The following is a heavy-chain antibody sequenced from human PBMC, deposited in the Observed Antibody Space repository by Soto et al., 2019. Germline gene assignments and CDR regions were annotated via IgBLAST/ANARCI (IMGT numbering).Heavy chain of an antibody. Sequence: QVQLVESGGGVVQPGRSLRLSCAASGFTFSSYGMHWVRQAPGKGLEWVAVISYDGSNKYYADSVKGRFPISRDNSKNTLYLQMNSLRAQDTAVYYCAKDYAGARGYSFPDYWGQGPQVTVSS. D-gene: IGHD5-18*01. J-gene: IGHJ4*02. V-gene: IGHV3-30*18. CDR3: AKDYAGARGYSFPDY. CDR1: GFTFSSYG. CDR2: ISYDGSNK.